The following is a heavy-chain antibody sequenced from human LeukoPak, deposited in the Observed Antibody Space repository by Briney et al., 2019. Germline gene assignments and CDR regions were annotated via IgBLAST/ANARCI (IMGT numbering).Heavy chain of an antibody. Sequence: PGGSLRLSCEGSAFIFSGHWMNWVRQTPGKGLEWVASIKEDGSERQYVDSVKGRFTISRDNSKYTLYLQMNSLRAEDTAVYYCARDGPWGQGTLVTVSS. J-gene: IGHJ5*02. CDR2: IKEDGSER. CDR3: ARDGP. CDR1: AFIFSGHW. V-gene: IGHV3-7*01.